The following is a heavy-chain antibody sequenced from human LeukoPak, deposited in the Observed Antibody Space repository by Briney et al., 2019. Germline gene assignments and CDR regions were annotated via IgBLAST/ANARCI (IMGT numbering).Heavy chain of an antibody. D-gene: IGHD3-22*01. J-gene: IGHJ4*02. CDR1: GFTFSSYS. Sequence: GGSLRLSCAASGFTFSSYSMNWVRQAPGKGLEWVSSISSSSSYIYYADSVKGRFTISRDNSKNTLYLQMNSLRAEDTAVYYCAREADYYDSSGYYFDYWGQGTLVTVSS. CDR3: AREADYYDSSGYYFDY. V-gene: IGHV3-21*01. CDR2: ISSSSSYI.